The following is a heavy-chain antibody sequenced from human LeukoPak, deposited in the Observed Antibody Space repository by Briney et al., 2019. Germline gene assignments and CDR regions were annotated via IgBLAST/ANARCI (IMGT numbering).Heavy chain of an antibody. V-gene: IGHV1-18*04. CDR3: ARDGPYYGSGRGSAFDI. CDR2: ISAYNGNT. CDR1: GYTLTAYY. Sequence: ASVKVSCKASGYTLTAYYIYWVRQAPGQGLERMGWISAYNGNTKYAQKLQGRVTMTTDTSTSTAYMELRSLRSDDTAVYYCARDGPYYGSGRGSAFDIWGQGTMVTVSS. D-gene: IGHD3-10*01. J-gene: IGHJ3*02.